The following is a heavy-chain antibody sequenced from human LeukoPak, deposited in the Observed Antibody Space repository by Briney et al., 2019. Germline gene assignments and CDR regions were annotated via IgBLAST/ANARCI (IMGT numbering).Heavy chain of an antibody. V-gene: IGHV3-66*01. J-gene: IGHJ4*02. CDR3: AKGVNYFVLEY. Sequence: GGSLRLSCAASGFTVSSNYMSWVRQAPGKGLEWVSVIYDSGNTNYADSVKGRFTIPRDSSINTLYLQMNSLRAEDTAVYYCAKGVNYFVLEYWGQGTLVTISS. CDR1: GFTVSSNY. D-gene: IGHD3-10*02. CDR2: IYDSGNT.